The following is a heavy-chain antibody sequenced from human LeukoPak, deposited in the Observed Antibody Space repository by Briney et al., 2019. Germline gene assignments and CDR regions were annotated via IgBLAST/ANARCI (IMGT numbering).Heavy chain of an antibody. CDR2: ISSSSSYI. J-gene: IGHJ4*02. Sequence: PGGSLRLSCAASGFTFSSYSMNWVRQAPGKGLEWVLSISSSSSYIYYADSVKGRFTISRDNAKNSLYLQMNSLRAEDTAVYYCARALHYYDSSGYIYYFDYWGQGTLVTVSS. CDR1: GFTFSSYS. V-gene: IGHV3-21*01. CDR3: ARALHYYDSSGYIYYFDY. D-gene: IGHD3-22*01.